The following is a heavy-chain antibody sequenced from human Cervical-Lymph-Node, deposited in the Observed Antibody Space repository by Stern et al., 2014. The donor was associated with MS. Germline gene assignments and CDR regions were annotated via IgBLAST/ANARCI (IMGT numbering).Heavy chain of an antibody. Sequence: VQLEESGPGLVKPSETLSLTCTVSGGSISSSSYYWGWIRQPPGKGLEWIGSIYYSGSTYYNPSLKSRVTISVDTSKNQLSLKRSSVTAADTAVYYCARYDMVRGVIGYWGQGTLVTVSS. CDR3: ARYDMVRGVIGY. CDR1: GGSISSSSYY. D-gene: IGHD3-10*01. J-gene: IGHJ4*02. V-gene: IGHV4-39*01. CDR2: IYYSGST.